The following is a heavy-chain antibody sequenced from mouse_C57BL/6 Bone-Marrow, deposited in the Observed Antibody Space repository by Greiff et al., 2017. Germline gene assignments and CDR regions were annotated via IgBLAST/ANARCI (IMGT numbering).Heavy chain of an antibody. CDR3: ARVYSNYPYYFDY. J-gene: IGHJ2*01. D-gene: IGHD2-5*01. V-gene: IGHV3-6*01. CDR2: ISYDGSN. CDR1: GYSITSGYY. Sequence: ESGPGLVKPSQSLSLTCSVTGYSITSGYYWNWIRQFPGNKLEWMGYISYDGSNNYNPSLKNRISITRDTSKNQFFLKLNSVTTEDTATYYCARVYSNYPYYFDYWGQGTTLTVSS.